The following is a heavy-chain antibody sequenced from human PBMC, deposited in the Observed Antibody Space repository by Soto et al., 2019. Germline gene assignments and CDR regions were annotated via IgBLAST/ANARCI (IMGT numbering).Heavy chain of an antibody. D-gene: IGHD5-12*01. CDR2: ISYDGSNK. CDR3: ARDQRIRYGYNYWYFDL. J-gene: IGHJ2*01. Sequence: QVQLVESGGGVVQPGRSLRLSCAASGFTFSSYAMHWVRQAPGKGLEWVAVISYDGSNKYYADSVKGRFTISRDNSKNTLYLQMNSLRAEDTAVYYCARDQRIRYGYNYWYFDLWGRGTLVTVSS. V-gene: IGHV3-30-3*01. CDR1: GFTFSSYA.